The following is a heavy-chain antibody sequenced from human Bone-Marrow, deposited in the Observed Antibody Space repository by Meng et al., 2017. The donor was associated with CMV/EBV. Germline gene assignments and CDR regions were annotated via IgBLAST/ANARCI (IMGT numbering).Heavy chain of an antibody. D-gene: IGHD6-13*01. CDR2: IYWNDGK. J-gene: IGHJ4*02. CDR3: AHRRDSSSWYYFDY. Sequence: SGPTLVKPTQTLTLTCTFSGFSLSTSGVGAGWIRQPPGKALEWLALIYWNDGKRYSPSLKSRLTITKDTSKNQVVLTMTNMDPVDTATYYCAHRRDSSSWYYFDYWGQGTLVTVSS. CDR1: GFSLSTSGVG. V-gene: IGHV2-5*01.